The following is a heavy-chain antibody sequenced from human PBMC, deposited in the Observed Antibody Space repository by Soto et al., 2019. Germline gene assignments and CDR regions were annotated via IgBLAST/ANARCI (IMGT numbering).Heavy chain of an antibody. CDR1: GGSISSGDYY. V-gene: IGHV4-30-4*01. D-gene: IGHD3-22*01. Sequence: PSETLSLTCTVSGGSISSGDYYWSWIRQPPGKGLEWIGYIYYSGSTYYNPSLKSRVTISVDTSKNQFSLKLSSVTAADTAVYSCARYYYDSSGYPADAFDIWGQGTMVTVSS. CDR3: ARYYYDSSGYPADAFDI. CDR2: IYYSGST. J-gene: IGHJ3*02.